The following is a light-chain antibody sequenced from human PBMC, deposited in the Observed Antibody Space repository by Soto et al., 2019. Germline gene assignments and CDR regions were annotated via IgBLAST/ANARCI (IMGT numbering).Light chain of an antibody. Sequence: DIQMTQSPSSLSASVGDRVTITCRASQGISNYLAWYQQKPGKVPKLLIYAASTLQSGVPSRFSGRGSGTDFTLTISSLQPEDAATSYCQKYNSAPWTFGQGTKVEIK. V-gene: IGKV1-27*01. CDR1: QGISNY. CDR2: AAS. J-gene: IGKJ1*01. CDR3: QKYNSAPWT.